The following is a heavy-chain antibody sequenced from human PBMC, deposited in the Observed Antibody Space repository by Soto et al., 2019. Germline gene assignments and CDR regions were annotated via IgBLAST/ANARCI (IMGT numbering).Heavy chain of an antibody. J-gene: IGHJ4*02. CDR1: GYTFTSYA. Sequence: QVQLVQSGAEVKKPGASVKVSCKASGYTFTSYATHWVRQAPGQRLEWMGWINAGNGNTKYSQKFQGRVTITRDTSASTANMELSSLRSEDTAVYYCARAEGYYSFDYWGQGTLVTVSS. D-gene: IGHD3-22*01. CDR3: ARAEGYYSFDY. CDR2: INAGNGNT. V-gene: IGHV1-3*01.